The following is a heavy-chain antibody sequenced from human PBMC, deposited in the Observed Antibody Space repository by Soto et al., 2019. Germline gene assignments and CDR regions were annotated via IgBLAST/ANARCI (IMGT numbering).Heavy chain of an antibody. D-gene: IGHD2-15*01. CDR2: INHSGST. J-gene: IGHJ4*02. CDR3: ARLKRSVVVAAIPYDY. CDR1: GGSFSGYY. Sequence: SETLSLTCAVYGGSFSGYYWSWIRQPPGKGLEWIGEINHSGSTNYNPSLKSRVTMSVDTSKNQFSLKLSSVTAADTAVYYCARLKRSVVVAAIPYDYWGQGTLVTVSS. V-gene: IGHV4-34*01.